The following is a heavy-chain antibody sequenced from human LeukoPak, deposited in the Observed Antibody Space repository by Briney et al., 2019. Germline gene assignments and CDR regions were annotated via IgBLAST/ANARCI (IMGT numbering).Heavy chain of an antibody. Sequence: GGSLRLSCAASGFTFSSYQMNWVRQAPGKGLEWVSYISSSGNTIYYAASVKGRFTISRDNAKNSLYLQMNSLRAEDTAVYYCARGYYYDSSFDYWGQEALVTVSS. D-gene: IGHD3-22*01. CDR1: GFTFSSYQ. CDR3: ARGYYYDSSFDY. V-gene: IGHV3-48*03. CDR2: ISSSGNTI. J-gene: IGHJ4*02.